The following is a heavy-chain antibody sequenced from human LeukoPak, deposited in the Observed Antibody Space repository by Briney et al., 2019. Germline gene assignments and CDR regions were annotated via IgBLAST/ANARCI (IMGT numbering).Heavy chain of an antibody. D-gene: IGHD6-6*01. CDR1: GFSFSSNY. CDR3: ASGARTIAARPGLRGEAFDI. V-gene: IGHV3-53*01. CDR2: IYSGGST. Sequence: PGGSLRLSCAASGFSFSSNYMSWVRQAPGKGLEWVSVIYSGGSTNYADSVKGRFTISRDNSKHSLYLQMNSLRAEDTAVYYCASGARTIAARPGLRGEAFDIWGQGTMVTVPS. J-gene: IGHJ3*02.